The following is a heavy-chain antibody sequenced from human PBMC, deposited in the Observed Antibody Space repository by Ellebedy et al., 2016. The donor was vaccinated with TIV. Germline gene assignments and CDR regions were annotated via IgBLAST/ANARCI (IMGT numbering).Heavy chain of an antibody. J-gene: IGHJ4*02. V-gene: IGHV3-7*01. CDR2: IKQDGSEK. Sequence: GESLKISCAASGFTFSNYGMSWVGKAPGKGLEGVANIKQDGSEKYCVDSVKGRFTISRDNAKNSLYLQMNSLRAEDTAVYYCARRIPAEDYFDYWGQGTLVTVSS. CDR1: GFTFSNYG. CDR3: ARRIPAEDYFDY. D-gene: IGHD5-18*01.